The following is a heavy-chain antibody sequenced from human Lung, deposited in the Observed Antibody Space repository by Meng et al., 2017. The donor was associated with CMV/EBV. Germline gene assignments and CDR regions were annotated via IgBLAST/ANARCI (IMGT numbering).Heavy chain of an antibody. J-gene: IGHJ6*02. CDR2: IKQDGSEK. D-gene: IGHD3-3*01. CDR3: ARDQRPEYYDFWSGYLGKGGYYGMDV. CDR1: GFTFSSYW. Sequence: GESLKISCAASGFTFSSYWMSWVRQAPGKGLEWVANIKQDGSEKYYVDSVKGRFTTSRDNAKNSLYLQMNSLRAEDTAVYYCARDQRPEYYDFWSGYLGKGGYYGMDVWGQGTTVXVSS. V-gene: IGHV3-7*01.